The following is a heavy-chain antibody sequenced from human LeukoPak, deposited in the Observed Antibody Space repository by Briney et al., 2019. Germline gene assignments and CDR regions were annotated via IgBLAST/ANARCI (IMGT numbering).Heavy chain of an antibody. CDR1: GASIRSYY. J-gene: IGHJ5*02. Sequence: SETLSLTCAVSGASIRSYYWRWLRQPARKGVEWIGRLYTCGCTNYNPSLKSRVTMSEDTSKNQFSLKLSSVTAADTAVYYCVRDPDTSARGTWFDPWGQGTLVTVSS. D-gene: IGHD5-18*01. V-gene: IGHV4-4*07. CDR2: LYTCGCT. CDR3: VRDPDTSARGTWFDP.